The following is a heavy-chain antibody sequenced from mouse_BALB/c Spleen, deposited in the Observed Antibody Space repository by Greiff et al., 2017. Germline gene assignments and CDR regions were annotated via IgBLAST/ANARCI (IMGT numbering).Heavy chain of an antibody. CDR2: ISDGGSYT. J-gene: IGHJ4*01. Sequence: EVQLVESGGGLVKPGGSLKLSCAASGFTFSDYYMYWVRQTPEKRLEWVATISDGGSYTYYPDSVKGRFTISRDNAKNNLYLQMSSLKSEDTAMYYCARDKGDDGNPYAMDYWGQGTSVTVSS. CDR1: GFTFSDYY. CDR3: ARDKGDDGNPYAMDY. V-gene: IGHV5-4*02. D-gene: IGHD2-1*01.